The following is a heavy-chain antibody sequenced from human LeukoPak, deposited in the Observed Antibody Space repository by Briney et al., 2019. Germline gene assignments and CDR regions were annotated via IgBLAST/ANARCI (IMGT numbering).Heavy chain of an antibody. J-gene: IGHJ6*02. CDR3: AREDYSNYEYGMDV. D-gene: IGHD4-11*01. V-gene: IGHV1-18*01. CDR2: ISAYNGNT. CDR1: GYTFTSYG. Sequence: ASVKVSCKASGYTFTSYGISWVRQAPGQGLEWMGWISAYNGNTNYAQKLQGRVTMTTDISTSTAYMELRSLRSDDTAVYYCAREDYSNYEYGMDVWGQGTTVTVSS.